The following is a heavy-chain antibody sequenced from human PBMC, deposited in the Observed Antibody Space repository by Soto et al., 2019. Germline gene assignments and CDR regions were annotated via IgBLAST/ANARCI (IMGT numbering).Heavy chain of an antibody. CDR2: INGNADNS. CDR3: VRDFRGAVAGSEFDH. Sequence: LRLSCAASGFSFVSYWMHWVRQVPGEGLAWVSRINGNADNSDYADSVKGRFTISRDNAMNRLYLQMDSLRADDTGVYYCVRDFRGAVAGSEFDHWGQGTMVTVYS. V-gene: IGHV3-74*01. J-gene: IGHJ4*02. D-gene: IGHD6-19*01. CDR1: GFSFVSYW.